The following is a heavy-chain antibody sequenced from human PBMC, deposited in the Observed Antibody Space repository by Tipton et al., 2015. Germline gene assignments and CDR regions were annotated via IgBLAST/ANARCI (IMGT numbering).Heavy chain of an antibody. V-gene: IGHV4-30-2*04. Sequence: PSLESRVTISLDTSKNQFSLQLSSVTDADTAVYYCARGELGDFDYWGLGTLVTVSS. CDR3: ARGELGDFDY. D-gene: IGHD6-6*01. J-gene: IGHJ4*02.